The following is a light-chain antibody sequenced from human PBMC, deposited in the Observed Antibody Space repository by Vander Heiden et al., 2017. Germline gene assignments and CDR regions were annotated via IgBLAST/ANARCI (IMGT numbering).Light chain of an antibody. V-gene: IGKV3-20*01. CDR3: QHDGSSHPIT. J-gene: IGKJ5*01. CDR1: QSDSSSY. Sequence: EIVLTQSPGTLSLSPGERATLSCRASQSDSSSYLAWYQQKPGQAPRLLIFDTFRRATGIPDRFSRSAYGTDFTLTISRLEPADFAVFYCQHDGSSHPITFGQGTLMEIK. CDR2: DTF.